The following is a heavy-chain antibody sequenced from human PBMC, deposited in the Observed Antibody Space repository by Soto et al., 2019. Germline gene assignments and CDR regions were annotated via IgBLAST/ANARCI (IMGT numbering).Heavy chain of an antibody. D-gene: IGHD5-12*01. J-gene: IGHJ6*02. CDR1: GFTLSSYG. CDR2: ISYDGSNK. V-gene: IGHV3-30*18. CDR3: AKDLVALREDDYYYGMDV. Sequence: QVQLVESGGGVVQPGRSLRLSCAASGFTLSSYGMHWVRQAPGKGLEWVAVISYDGSNKYYADSVKGRFTISRDNSKNTLYLQMNSLRAEDTAVYYCAKDLVALREDDYYYGMDVWGQGTTVTVSS.